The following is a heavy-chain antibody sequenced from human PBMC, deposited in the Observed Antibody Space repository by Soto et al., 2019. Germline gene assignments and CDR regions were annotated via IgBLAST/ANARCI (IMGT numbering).Heavy chain of an antibody. Sequence: GGSLRLSCAASGFTFSDYYMSWIRQAPGKGLEWVSYISSSSSYTDYADSVKGRFTISRDNAKNSLYLQMNSLRAEDTAVYYCASQLKPTYNWFDPWGQGTLVTVSS. CDR1: GFTFSDYY. D-gene: IGHD6-6*01. V-gene: IGHV3-11*06. CDR3: ASQLKPTYNWFDP. CDR2: ISSSSSYT. J-gene: IGHJ5*02.